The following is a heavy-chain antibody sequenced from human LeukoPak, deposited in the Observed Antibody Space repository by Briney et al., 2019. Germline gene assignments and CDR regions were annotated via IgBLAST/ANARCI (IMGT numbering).Heavy chain of an antibody. Sequence: PGGSLRLSCAASGFTFSTYAMSWVRQSPGKGLEWVSAITGSGDRTYYADSVKGRFTISRDNSKNTLYLQLNSLRAEDTALYYCAKEQVGPVVATVAFGYWGQGTLVTVSS. CDR3: AKEQVGPVVATVAFGY. J-gene: IGHJ4*02. CDR2: ITGSGDRT. V-gene: IGHV3-23*01. D-gene: IGHD4-23*01. CDR1: GFTFSTYA.